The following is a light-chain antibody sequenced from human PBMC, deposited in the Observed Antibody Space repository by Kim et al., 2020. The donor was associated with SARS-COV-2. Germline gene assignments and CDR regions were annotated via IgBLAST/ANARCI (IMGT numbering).Light chain of an antibody. V-gene: IGKV1-33*01. CDR2: DTS. J-gene: IGKJ2*03. CDR3: QQYKNLFS. CDR1: QDIRNS. Sequence: DIQMTQSPSSLSASVGDKITITCRASQDIRNSLNWFHQKPGKAPKLIIYDTSYLETGVASRFSGSRSGTHFTLTINGLQPEDIGTYYCQQYKNLFSFGPGTKLEI.